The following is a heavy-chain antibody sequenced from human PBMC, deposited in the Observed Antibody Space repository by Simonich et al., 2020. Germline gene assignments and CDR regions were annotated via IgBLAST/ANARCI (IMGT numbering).Heavy chain of an antibody. CDR3: AREGLLLDAFDI. D-gene: IGHD2-15*01. CDR1: GFTFSSYA. J-gene: IGHJ3*02. Sequence: QVQLVESGGGVVQPGRSLRLSCAASGFTFSSYAMHWVRQAPGKGVEWVACISYDGSNKYYPNSVKGRFTISRDNSKNTLYLQMNSLRAEDTAVYYCAREGLLLDAFDIWGQGTMVTVSS. CDR2: ISYDGSNK. V-gene: IGHV3-30*07.